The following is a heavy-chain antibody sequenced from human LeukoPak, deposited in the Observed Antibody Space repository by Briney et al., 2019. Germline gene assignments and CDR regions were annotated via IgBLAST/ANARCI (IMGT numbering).Heavy chain of an antibody. Sequence: GASLKISFKGSGYSFSSYWIAWVRRMPGKGLEWMGVIYPRDSRTTYSPSFQDQVTISADKSISTAYLQWTSLKASDTAMYYCARHLSDITSSPNYWGPGTLVTVSS. CDR1: GYSFSSYW. J-gene: IGHJ4*02. CDR3: ARHLSDITSSPNY. D-gene: IGHD2-2*01. CDR2: IYPRDSRT. V-gene: IGHV5-51*01.